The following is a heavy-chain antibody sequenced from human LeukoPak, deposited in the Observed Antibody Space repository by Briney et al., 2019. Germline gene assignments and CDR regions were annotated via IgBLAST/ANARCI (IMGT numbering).Heavy chain of an antibody. CDR3: ARDSSSSWEPVFDY. Sequence: SQTLSLTCAISGDSISSNSAAWKWIRQSPSRGLEWLGRTYYRSKWFNDYAVSVKSRITINPDTSKNQFSLQLNSVTPEDTAVYYCARDSSSSWEPVFDYWGQGTLVTVSS. J-gene: IGHJ4*02. CDR1: GDSISSNSAA. D-gene: IGHD6-13*01. CDR2: TYYRSKWFN. V-gene: IGHV6-1*01.